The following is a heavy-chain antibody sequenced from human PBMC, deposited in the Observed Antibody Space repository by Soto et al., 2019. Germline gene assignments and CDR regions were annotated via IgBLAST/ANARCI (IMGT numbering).Heavy chain of an antibody. D-gene: IGHD6-13*01. CDR3: ARPEGSSWYCDY. Sequence: GGSLRLSCAASGFTFSSYWMSWVRQAPGKGLEWVANIKQDGSKKYYVDSVKGRFTISRDNAKNSLYLQMNSLRAEDTDVYDCARPEGSSWYCDYWGQGTLVTVSS. J-gene: IGHJ4*02. V-gene: IGHV3-7*03. CDR1: GFTFSSYW. CDR2: IKQDGSKK.